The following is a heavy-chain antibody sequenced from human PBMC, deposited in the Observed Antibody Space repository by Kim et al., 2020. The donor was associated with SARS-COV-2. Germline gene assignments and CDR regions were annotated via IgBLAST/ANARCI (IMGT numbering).Heavy chain of an antibody. J-gene: IGHJ6*02. V-gene: IGHV1-3*01. CDR2: INAGNGNT. D-gene: IGHD5-12*01. CDR1: GYTFTSYA. Sequence: ASVKVSCKASGYTFTSYAMHWVRQAPGQRLEWMGWINAGNGNTKYSQKFQGRVTITRDTSASTAYMELSSLRSEDTAVYYCARTSQATIKVGGMDVWGQGTTVTVSS. CDR3: ARTSQATIKVGGMDV.